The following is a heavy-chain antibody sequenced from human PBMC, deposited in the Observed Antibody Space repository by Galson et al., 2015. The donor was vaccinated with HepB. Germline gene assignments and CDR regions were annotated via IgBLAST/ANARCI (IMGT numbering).Heavy chain of an antibody. J-gene: IGHJ4*02. D-gene: IGHD3-9*01. V-gene: IGHV3-30*01. CDR2: ITYDGSHT. CDR3: ARERTGYTPHY. CDR1: GFSFREYA. Sequence: SLSLSCAASGFSFREYAMHWVRQAPGKGLEWVALITYDGSHTFYADSVKGRFTISRDDSKTRLYLQMNSLRTEDTAVYFCARERTGYTPHYWGQGTLVTVSS.